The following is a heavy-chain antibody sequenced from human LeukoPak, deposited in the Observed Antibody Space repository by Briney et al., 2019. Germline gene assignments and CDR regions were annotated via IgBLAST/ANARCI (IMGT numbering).Heavy chain of an antibody. CDR1: GFAFSSYW. D-gene: IGHD1-7*01. CDR3: ARRANYEDFDY. V-gene: IGHV3-7*01. Sequence: PGGSLRLSCAASGFAFSSYWMSWVRQAPGKGLEWVANIKPDGSEKYYVDSVKGRFTISRDNTKNSLYLQMNSLRADDTAVYYCARRANYEDFDYWGQGTLVTVSS. J-gene: IGHJ4*02. CDR2: IKPDGSEK.